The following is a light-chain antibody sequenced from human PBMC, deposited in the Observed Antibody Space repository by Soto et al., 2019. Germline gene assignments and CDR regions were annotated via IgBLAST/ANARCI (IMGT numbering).Light chain of an antibody. J-gene: IGKJ4*01. CDR2: GAS. Sequence: EIVMTQSPATLSVSPGERATLSCRASQGVSSHLAWYQQRPGQAPSLLIYGASTRATGIPARFSGSGSGTEFTLTISSLQSEDFAVYYCQQYDNWPLTFGGGTKVEIK. V-gene: IGKV3D-15*01. CDR1: QGVSSH. CDR3: QQYDNWPLT.